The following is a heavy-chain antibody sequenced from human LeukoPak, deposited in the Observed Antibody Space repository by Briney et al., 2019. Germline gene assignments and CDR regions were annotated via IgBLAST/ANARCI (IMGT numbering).Heavy chain of an antibody. V-gene: IGHV3-48*03. D-gene: IGHD2-2*01. CDR2: VSSSGSTI. Sequence: GGSLRLSCAASGFTFSSYEMNWVRQAPGKGLEWVSYVSSSGSTIYYADSVKGRFTISRDNAKNSLYLQMNSLRAEDTAVYYCARDPAPLGYWGQGTLVTVSS. J-gene: IGHJ4*02. CDR3: ARDPAPLGY. CDR1: GFTFSSYE.